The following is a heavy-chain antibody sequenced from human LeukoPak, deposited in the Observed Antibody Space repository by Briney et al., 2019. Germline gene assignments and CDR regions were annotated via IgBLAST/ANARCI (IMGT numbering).Heavy chain of an antibody. Sequence: GESLKISCKGSGYSFTNYWIGWVRRMPGKGLEWMGIIYPGDSDTRYSPSFQGQVTISADKSISTAYLQWSSLKASDTAMYYCARHYYYGSGVGDWFDPWGQGTLVTVSS. J-gene: IGHJ5*02. D-gene: IGHD3-10*01. CDR3: ARHYYYGSGVGDWFDP. CDR2: IYPGDSDT. CDR1: GYSFTNYW. V-gene: IGHV5-51*01.